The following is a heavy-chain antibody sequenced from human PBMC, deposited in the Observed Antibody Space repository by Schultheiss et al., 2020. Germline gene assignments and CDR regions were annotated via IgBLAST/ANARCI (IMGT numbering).Heavy chain of an antibody. CDR2: IKSKTDGGTT. CDR1: GFTFSNAW. CDR3: TRDDSGYEVYYYYGMDV. J-gene: IGHJ6*02. D-gene: IGHD5-12*01. Sequence: GGSLRLSCAASGFTFSNAWMNWVRQAPGKGLEWVGRIKSKTDGGTTEYAASVKGRFTISRDDSKSIAYLQMNSLKTEDTAVYYCTRDDSGYEVYYYYGMDVWGQGTTVNVSS. V-gene: IGHV3-15*07.